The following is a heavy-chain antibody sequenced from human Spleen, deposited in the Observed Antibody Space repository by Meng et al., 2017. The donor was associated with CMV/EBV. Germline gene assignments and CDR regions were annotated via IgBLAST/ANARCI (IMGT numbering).Heavy chain of an antibody. CDR3: ARETSGDRNWSDPHFDY. J-gene: IGHJ4*02. CDR1: YTFTSYF. D-gene: IGHD1-1*01. V-gene: IGHV1-46*01. CDR2: INPSGGST. Sequence: YTFTSYFIPWVRQAPGQGLEWMGIINPSGGSTRYAQRFQGRVTMTRDTSTSTVYMELNSLRSEDTAVYYCARETSGDRNWSDPHFDYWGQGTLVTVSS.